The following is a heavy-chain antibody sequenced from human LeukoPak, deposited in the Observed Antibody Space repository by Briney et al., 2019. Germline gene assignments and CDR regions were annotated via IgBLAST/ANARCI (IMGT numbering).Heavy chain of an antibody. CDR3: ARPNDYDSSGYYYYGMDV. CDR2: ISRSSVHI. CDR1: GFTLSTYS. Sequence: GGSLRLSGAASGFTLSTYSMNWVRQPPGKGLEWVSSISRSSVHIFYADSVKGRFTISRDNAKNSLYLQMNSLRAEDTAVYYCARPNDYDSSGYYYYGMDVWGQGTTVTVSS. J-gene: IGHJ6*02. D-gene: IGHD3-22*01. V-gene: IGHV3-21*01.